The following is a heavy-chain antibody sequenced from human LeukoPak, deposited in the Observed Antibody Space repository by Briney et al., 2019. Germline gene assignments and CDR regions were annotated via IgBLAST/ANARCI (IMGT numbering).Heavy chain of an antibody. CDR3: ARAYYESSAYRHAVYFDY. J-gene: IGHJ4*02. D-gene: IGHD3-22*01. CDR1: GYTLNSSY. Sequence: GASVKVSCKASGYTLNSSYMHWVRQAPGQGLEWMGIINPSDDSTRYAQKFQGRVTMTKDTSTNTVYMHLNSLSSDDTAVYYCARAYYESSAYRHAVYFDYWGQGTLVTVSS. CDR2: INPSDDST. V-gene: IGHV1-46*02.